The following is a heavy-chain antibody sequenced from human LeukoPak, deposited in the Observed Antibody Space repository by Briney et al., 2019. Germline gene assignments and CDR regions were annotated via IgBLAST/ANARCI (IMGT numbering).Heavy chain of an antibody. Sequence: GASVKVSCKASGYTFTSYDINWVRQATGQGLEWMGWMNPNSGNTGYAQKFQGRVTITRNTSISTAYMELSSLRSEDTAVYYCARARFGEPTRGRYYYYYYMDVWGKGTTVTVSS. CDR3: ARARFGEPTRGRYYYYYYMDV. V-gene: IGHV1-8*03. J-gene: IGHJ6*03. D-gene: IGHD3-10*01. CDR2: MNPNSGNT. CDR1: GYTFTSYD.